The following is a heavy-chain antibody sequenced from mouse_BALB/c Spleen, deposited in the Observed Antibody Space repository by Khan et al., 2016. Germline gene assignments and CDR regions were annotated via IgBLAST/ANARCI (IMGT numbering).Heavy chain of an antibody. V-gene: IGHV5-6-5*01. CDR3: AREENALDY. CDR2: ISSGGTT. J-gene: IGHJ4*01. CDR1: GFTFSSYA. Sequence: EVELVASGGGLVKPGGSLKFSCAASGFTFSSYAMSWVRQTPEKRLEWVASISSGGTTYYPDSVKGRFTISRDDARNILYLQMNSLRSEDTAIYYCAREENALDYWGQGTSVTVSS.